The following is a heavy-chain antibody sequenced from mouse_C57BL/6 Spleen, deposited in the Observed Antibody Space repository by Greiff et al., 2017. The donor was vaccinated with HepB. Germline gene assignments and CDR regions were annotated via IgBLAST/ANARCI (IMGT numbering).Heavy chain of an antibody. CDR3: ARYRRGGGFDY. Sequence: EVMVVESGGGLVQPGGSLSLSCAASGFTFTDYYMSWVRQPPGKALEWLGFIRNKANGYTTEYSASVKGRFTISRDNSQSILYLQMNALRAEDSATYYCARYRRGGGFDYWGQGTLVTVSA. CDR1: GFTFTDYY. CDR2: IRNKANGYTT. V-gene: IGHV7-3*01. J-gene: IGHJ3*01.